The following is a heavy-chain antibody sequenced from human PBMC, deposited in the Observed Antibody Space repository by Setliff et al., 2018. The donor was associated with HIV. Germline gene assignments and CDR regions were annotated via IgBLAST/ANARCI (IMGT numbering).Heavy chain of an antibody. Sequence: LRLSCAASGFSFSYAWMSWVRQAPGKGLEWVGHIRSKANGGTTEYAAPVKGRFTISRDDSRDTVYLDMNSLKTEDTAMYYCTTGTRLVDWGQGALVTVSS. D-gene: IGHD2-21*01. V-gene: IGHV3-15*01. CDR1: GFSFSYAW. CDR2: IRSKANGGTT. J-gene: IGHJ4*02. CDR3: TTGTRLVD.